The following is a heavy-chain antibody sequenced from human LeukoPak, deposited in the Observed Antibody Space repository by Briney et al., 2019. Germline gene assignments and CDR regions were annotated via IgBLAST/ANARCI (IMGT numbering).Heavy chain of an antibody. J-gene: IGHJ4*02. CDR3: ARGAWATRLAS. Sequence: PSETLSLTCAVYGESLNSYYWSWVRQPPGEGLEWIGEIYESGTTKYNPSLKSRVAISMVPSKQQFSLRLSSVPAADTAVYYCARGAWATRLASWGLGTPVIVSS. V-gene: IGHV4-34*01. D-gene: IGHD2-15*01. CDR1: GESLNSYY. CDR2: IYESGTT.